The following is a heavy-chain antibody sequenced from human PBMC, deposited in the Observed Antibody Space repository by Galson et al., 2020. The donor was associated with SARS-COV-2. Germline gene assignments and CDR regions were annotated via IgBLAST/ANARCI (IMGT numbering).Heavy chain of an antibody. D-gene: IGHD3-22*01. J-gene: IGHJ5*02. CDR1: GGSISSGGYY. Sequence: ETSETLSLTCTVSGGSISSGGYYWSWIRQHPGKGLEWIGYIYYSGSTYYNPSLKSRVTISVDTSKNQFSLKLSSVTAADTAVYYCARVISSGYLNWFDPWGQGTLVTVSS. CDR3: ARVISSGYLNWFDP. V-gene: IGHV4-31*03. CDR2: IYYSGST.